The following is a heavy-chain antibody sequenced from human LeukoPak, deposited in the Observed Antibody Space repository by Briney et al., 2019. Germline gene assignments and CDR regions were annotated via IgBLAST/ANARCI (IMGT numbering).Heavy chain of an antibody. D-gene: IGHD5-24*01. V-gene: IGHV1-8*02. CDR1: GYTFTSYG. J-gene: IGHJ6*03. CDR3: ARGWRVIPYYYYYYMDV. Sequence: ASVKVSCKASGYTFTSYGISWVRQASGQGLEWMGWMNPNSGNTGYAQKFQGRVTMTRNTSISTAYMELSSLRSEDTAVYYCARGWRVIPYYYYYYMDVWGKGTTVTVSS. CDR2: MNPNSGNT.